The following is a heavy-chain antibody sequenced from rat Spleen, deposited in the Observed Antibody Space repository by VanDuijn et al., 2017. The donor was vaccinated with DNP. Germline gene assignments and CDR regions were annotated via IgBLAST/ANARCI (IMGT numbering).Heavy chain of an antibody. CDR1: GFTFSNFY. D-gene: IGHD3-1*01. CDR3: ARGSTSIYWYFDF. Sequence: EVQLVESGGGLVQPARSLKLSCAASGFTFSNFYMAWVRRAPKKGLEWVAAISPSGGRTYYADSVTGRFTISRDKARNSLYLQMNSLKSEDTATYYCARGSTSIYWYFDFWGPGTMVTVSS. V-gene: IGHV5-25*01. CDR2: ISPSGGRT. J-gene: IGHJ1*01.